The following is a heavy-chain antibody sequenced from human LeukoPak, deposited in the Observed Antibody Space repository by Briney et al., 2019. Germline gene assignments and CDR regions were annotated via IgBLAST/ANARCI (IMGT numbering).Heavy chain of an antibody. CDR2: ISGSSGTI. J-gene: IGHJ2*01. Sequence: GGSLRLSCAASGFTFSSYSMNWVRQAPGKGLGWLSYISGSSGTIYYADSVKGRFTISRDNAKNSLYLQMNSLRDEDTAVYYCARDKVYYYDSSGYSYYWYFDLWGRGTLVTVSS. CDR3: ARDKVYYYDSSGYSYYWYFDL. V-gene: IGHV3-48*02. CDR1: GFTFSSYS. D-gene: IGHD3-22*01.